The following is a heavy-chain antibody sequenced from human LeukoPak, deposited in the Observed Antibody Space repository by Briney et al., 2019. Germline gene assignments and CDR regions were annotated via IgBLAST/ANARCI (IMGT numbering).Heavy chain of an antibody. CDR1: GFTFSNYA. CDR2: INSNGGST. Sequence: GGSLRLSCVASGFTFSNYAMHWVRQTPGKGLEYVSGINSNGGSTQYAYSVKGRFTISRENSKHTLYLQMGSLRTEDMAVYYCARAPTVTAESAFGYWGQGTLVTVSS. V-gene: IGHV3-64*01. D-gene: IGHD4-17*01. CDR3: ARAPTVTAESAFGY. J-gene: IGHJ4*02.